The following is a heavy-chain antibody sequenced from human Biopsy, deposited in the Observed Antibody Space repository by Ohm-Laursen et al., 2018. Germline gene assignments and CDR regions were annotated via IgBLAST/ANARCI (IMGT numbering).Heavy chain of an antibody. CDR3: ARGTGKYYVYGAFDI. V-gene: IGHV4-4*07. Sequence: SETLSLTCAVSGDSISNDYWSWIRQSAGQGLEWIGRIHTSGSTNHNLSLKSRVTMSVDTSKNQFSVKLRSVTAADTAVYYCARGTGKYYVYGAFDIWGQGTMVTVSS. D-gene: IGHD3/OR15-3a*01. CDR1: GDSISNDY. J-gene: IGHJ3*02. CDR2: IHTSGST.